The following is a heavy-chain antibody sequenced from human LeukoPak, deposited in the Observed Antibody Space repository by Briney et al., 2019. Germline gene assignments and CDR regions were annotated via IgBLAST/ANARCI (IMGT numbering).Heavy chain of an antibody. CDR1: GGSISSGSYY. CDR3: ASGTRRGKLDY. Sequence: SQTLSLTCTVSGGSISSGSYYWSWIRQPAGKGLEWIGRIYTSGSTNYSPSLKSRVTISVDTSKNQFSLKLSSVTAADTAVYYCASGTRRGKLDYWGQGTLVTVSS. D-gene: IGHD1-14*01. CDR2: IYTSGST. J-gene: IGHJ4*02. V-gene: IGHV4-61*02.